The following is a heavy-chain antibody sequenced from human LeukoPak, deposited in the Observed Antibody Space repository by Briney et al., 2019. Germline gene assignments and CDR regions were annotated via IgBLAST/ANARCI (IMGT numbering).Heavy chain of an antibody. CDR1: GGSISRGGYY. J-gene: IGHJ4*02. CDR2: IYYSGST. Sequence: SPPLSLPCPVSGGSISRGGYYWRWIRQHPGQGLEWIGYIYYSGSTYYNPSLKSRVTISVDTSKNQFSLKLSSVTAADTAVYYCARVRAGWVDYWGQGTLVTVSS. CDR3: ARVRAGWVDY. V-gene: IGHV4-31*03. D-gene: IGHD6-19*01.